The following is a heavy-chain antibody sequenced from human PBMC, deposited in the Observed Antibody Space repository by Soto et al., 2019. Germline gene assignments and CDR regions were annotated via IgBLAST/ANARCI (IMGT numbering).Heavy chain of an antibody. CDR3: AKKKYGSGSYPAAFDY. Sequence: GGSLRLSCAASGFTFSSYAMSWVRQAPGKGLEWVSAISGSGGSTYYADSVKGRFTISRDNSKNTLYLQMNSLRAKDTAVYYCAKKKYGSGSYPAAFDYWGQGTLVTVSS. V-gene: IGHV3-23*01. J-gene: IGHJ4*02. CDR2: ISGSGGST. D-gene: IGHD3-10*01. CDR1: GFTFSSYA.